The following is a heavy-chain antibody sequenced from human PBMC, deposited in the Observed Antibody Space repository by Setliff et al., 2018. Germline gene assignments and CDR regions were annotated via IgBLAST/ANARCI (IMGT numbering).Heavy chain of an antibody. J-gene: IGHJ4*02. Sequence: ASVKVSCKASGYTFRNYAFAWVRQAPGQGLEWVGWISVYNGDTNYAQKFQGRVTLTTDTSTSTAYMELSSLTSHDSAFYYCARAPSVELVTIRTNSWFTYWGQGTRVTAPQ. CDR1: GYTFRNYA. V-gene: IGHV1-18*01. CDR2: ISVYNGDT. D-gene: IGHD5-18*01. CDR3: ARAPSVELVTIRTNSWFTY.